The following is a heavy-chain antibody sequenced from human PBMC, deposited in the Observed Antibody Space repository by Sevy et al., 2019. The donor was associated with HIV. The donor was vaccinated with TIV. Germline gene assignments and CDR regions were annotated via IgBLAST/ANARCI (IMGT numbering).Heavy chain of an antibody. V-gene: IGHV1-18*01. CDR3: ARAYCSGDRCYSLAY. CDR1: GYIFSTYR. CDR2: ISPLNGDT. J-gene: IGHJ4*02. D-gene: IGHD2-15*01. Sequence: ASVKVSCEASGYIFSTYRISWVRQAPGQGLEWLGWISPLNGDTNYVQRFQGRVTMITDTSTSTAFMELRSLRADDTAVYYCARAYCSGDRCYSLAYWGQGTLVTVSS.